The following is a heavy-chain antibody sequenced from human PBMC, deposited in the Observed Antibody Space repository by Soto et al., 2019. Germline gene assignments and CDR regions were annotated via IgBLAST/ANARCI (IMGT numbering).Heavy chain of an antibody. J-gene: IGHJ4*02. CDR3: AKDRTKKSVRGPHDY. V-gene: IGHV3-30*18. CDR1: GFTFSSYG. CDR2: ISYDGSNK. D-gene: IGHD3-10*01. Sequence: QVPLVESGGGVVQPGRSLRLSCAASGFTFSSYGMHWVRQAPGKGLEWVAVISYDGSNKYYADSVKGRFTISRDNSKNTLYLQMNSLRAEDTAVYYCAKDRTKKSVRGPHDYWGQGTLVTVSS.